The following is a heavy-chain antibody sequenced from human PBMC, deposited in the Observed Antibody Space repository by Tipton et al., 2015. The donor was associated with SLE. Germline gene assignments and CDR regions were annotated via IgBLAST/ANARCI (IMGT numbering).Heavy chain of an antibody. J-gene: IGHJ4*02. CDR1: GFTFSSYA. CDR2: IYGGGST. Sequence: SLRLSCVASGFTFSSYAMTWVRQAPGKGLNWVSVIYGGGSTYYAESVQGRFTISRDNSKNTVYLQMNSLKTEDTAVYYCAKSLVWGDNSGSYYSWGQGTLVTVSS. CDR3: AKSLVWGDNSGSYYS. V-gene: IGHV3-23*03. D-gene: IGHD3-10*01.